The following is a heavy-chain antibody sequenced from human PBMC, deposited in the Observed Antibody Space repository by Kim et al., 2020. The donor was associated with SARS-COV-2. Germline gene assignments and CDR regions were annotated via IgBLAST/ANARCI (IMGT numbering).Heavy chain of an antibody. D-gene: IGHD3-9*01. CDR1: GYTFTSYG. V-gene: IGHV1-18*01. CDR3: ARAVRYFDWSKGSGAFDI. Sequence: ASVKVSCKASGYTFTSYGISWVRQAPGQGLEWMGWISAYNGNTNYAQKLQGRVTMTTDTSTSTAYMELRSLRSDDTAVYYCARAVRYFDWSKGSGAFDIWGQGTMVTVSS. CDR2: ISAYNGNT. J-gene: IGHJ3*02.